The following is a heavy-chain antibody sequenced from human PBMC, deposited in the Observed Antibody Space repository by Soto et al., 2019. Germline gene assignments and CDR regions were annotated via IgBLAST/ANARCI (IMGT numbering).Heavy chain of an antibody. J-gene: IGHJ4*02. CDR1: GFTFSSYA. CDR3: AKGNAPYSSSYIIDY. D-gene: IGHD6-6*01. Sequence: EVQLLESGGGLVQPGGSLRLSCAASGFTFSSYAMSWVRQAPGKGLEWVSAISGSGGSTYYADSVKGRFTISRDNSKNTLYLQMNSLRAEDTAVYDCAKGNAPYSSSYIIDYWGQGTLVTVSS. CDR2: ISGSGGST. V-gene: IGHV3-23*01.